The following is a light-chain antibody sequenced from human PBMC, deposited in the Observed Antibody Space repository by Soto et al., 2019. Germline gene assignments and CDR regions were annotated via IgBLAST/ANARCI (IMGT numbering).Light chain of an antibody. CDR2: DVN. CDR1: SSDVGGYNY. CDR3: CSYAGSSSYV. V-gene: IGLV2-11*01. J-gene: IGLJ1*01. Sequence: QAVVTQPRSVSGSPGQSVTISCTGTSSDVGGYNYVSWYQQHPGKAPKLMIYDVNKWTSGVPDRFSGSKSGNTASLTISGLQAEDEADYYCCSYAGSSSYVFGTGTKVTVL.